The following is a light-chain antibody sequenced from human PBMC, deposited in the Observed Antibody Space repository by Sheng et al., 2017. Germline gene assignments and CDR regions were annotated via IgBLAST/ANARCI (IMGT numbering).Light chain of an antibody. V-gene: IGKV1-39*01. CDR1: QSISSY. J-gene: IGKJ2*01. Sequence: DIQMTQSPSSLSASVGDRVTITCRASQSISSYLNWYQQKPGKAPKLLIYAASSLQSGVPSRFSGSGSGTDFTLTISSLQHEDFATYYCQQSYGTPRTFGQGPSWRSN. CDR2: AAS. CDR3: QQSYGTPRT.